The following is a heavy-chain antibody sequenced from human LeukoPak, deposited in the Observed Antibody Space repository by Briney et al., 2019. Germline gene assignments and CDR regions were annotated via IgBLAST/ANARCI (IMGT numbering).Heavy chain of an antibody. D-gene: IGHD3-22*01. CDR1: GGSISSGDYY. J-gene: IGHJ4*02. CDR3: ARDSSYYYDSSGYYSDY. Sequence: PSQTLSLTCTVSGGSISSGDYYWSWIRQPPGKGLEWIGYIYYSGSTYYNPSLKSRVTISVDTSKNQFSLKLSSVTAADTAVYYCARDSSYYYDSSGYYSDYWGQGTLVTVSS. CDR2: IYYSGST. V-gene: IGHV4-30-4*08.